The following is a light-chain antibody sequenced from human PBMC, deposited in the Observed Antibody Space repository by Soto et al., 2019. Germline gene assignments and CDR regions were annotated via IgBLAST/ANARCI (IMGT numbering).Light chain of an antibody. Sequence: QSALTQPASVSGSPGQSITISCTGTSSDVGGYDYVSWYQQHPGKAPKLTIYDVSDRPSGFSNRFSGSKSGNTASLTISGLQAEDEADYYCSSYTSSSTLVFGTGTKLTVL. CDR3: SSYTSSSTLV. CDR1: SSDVGGYDY. CDR2: DVS. V-gene: IGLV2-14*03. J-gene: IGLJ1*01.